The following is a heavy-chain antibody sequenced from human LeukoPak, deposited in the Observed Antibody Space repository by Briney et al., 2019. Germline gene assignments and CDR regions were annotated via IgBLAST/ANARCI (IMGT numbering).Heavy chain of an antibody. V-gene: IGHV1-18*01. CDR3: ARDRGYCTNGVCYSPFDY. D-gene: IGHD2-8*01. Sequence: ASVKVSCKASGYTFTSYGISWVRQAPGQGLEWMGWISAYNGNTNYAQKLQGRVTMTTDTSTSTAYMELRSLRSDDTAVYYCARDRGYCTNGVCYSPFDYWGRGTLVTVSS. CDR1: GYTFTSYG. CDR2: ISAYNGNT. J-gene: IGHJ4*02.